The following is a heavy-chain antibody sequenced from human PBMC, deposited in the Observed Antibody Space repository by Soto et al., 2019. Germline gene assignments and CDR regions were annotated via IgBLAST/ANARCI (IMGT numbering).Heavy chain of an antibody. CDR2: IYHSGST. V-gene: IGHV4-30-2*01. CDR3: ARADGWSNPNWFDP. J-gene: IGHJ5*02. CDR1: GGSISSGGYS. Sequence: SETLSLTCAVSGGSISSGGYSWSWIRQPPGKGLEWIGYIYHSGSTYYNPSLKSRVTISVDRSKNQFSLKLSSVTAADTAVYYCARADGWSNPNWFDPWGQGTLVTVSS. D-gene: IGHD6-19*01.